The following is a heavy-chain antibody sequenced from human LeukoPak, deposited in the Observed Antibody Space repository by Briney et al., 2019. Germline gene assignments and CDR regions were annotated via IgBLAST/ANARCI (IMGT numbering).Heavy chain of an antibody. CDR2: INPNSGGT. J-gene: IGHJ5*01. D-gene: IGHD2-2*01. Sequence: ASVKVSCKSSGYTFTGYYMHWVRQAPGQGLEWMGWINPNSGGTNYAQKFSGWVTMTTDTYISTAYMELSKLRSDDTAVYYCARGGGSTRYNWFDSWGQGTLVTVSS. CDR3: ARGGGSTRYNWFDS. V-gene: IGHV1-2*04. CDR1: GYTFTGYY.